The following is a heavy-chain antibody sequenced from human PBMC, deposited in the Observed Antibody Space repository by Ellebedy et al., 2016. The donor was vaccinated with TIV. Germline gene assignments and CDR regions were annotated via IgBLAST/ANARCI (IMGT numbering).Heavy chain of an antibody. D-gene: IGHD3-16*01. J-gene: IGHJ6*02. V-gene: IGHV3-13*01. Sequence: GESLKISCAASGFTFSRYDMHWVRQSTRKGLEWVASIDNAGDTYYPSSVKGRFTISRENAKNSLYLQMNSLRVEDTAVYYCTRFEIISGGGYGMDVWGQGTTVTVSS. CDR3: TRFEIISGGGYGMDV. CDR1: GFTFSRYD. CDR2: IDNAGDT.